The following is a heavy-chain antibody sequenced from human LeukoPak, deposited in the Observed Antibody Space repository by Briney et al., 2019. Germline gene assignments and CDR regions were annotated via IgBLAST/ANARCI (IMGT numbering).Heavy chain of an antibody. Sequence: GESLKISCKGSGYSFTNYWIGWVRQMPGKGLEWMGIIYPGGSDTRYSPSFQGHVTISVDKSINTAYLQWSSLKASDTAMYYCARRFQYCSGGRCYYFDYWGQGTLVTVSS. D-gene: IGHD2-15*01. CDR2: IYPGGSDT. V-gene: IGHV5-51*01. J-gene: IGHJ4*02. CDR3: ARRFQYCSGGRCYYFDY. CDR1: GYSFTNYW.